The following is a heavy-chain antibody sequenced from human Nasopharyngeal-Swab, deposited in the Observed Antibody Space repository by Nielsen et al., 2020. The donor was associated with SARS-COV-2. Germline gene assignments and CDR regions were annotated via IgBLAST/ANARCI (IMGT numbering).Heavy chain of an antibody. CDR2: ISFDGSKK. V-gene: IGHV3-30*03. J-gene: IGHJ6*02. CDR1: GFTFNSHG. CDR3: ARDTSVDIVLLYYGMDV. D-gene: IGHD5-12*01. Sequence: GGSLRLSFAASGFTFNSHGMHWVRQAPGKGLEWVAVISFDGSKKYYADSVKGRFTISRDSSKNTLYLQMNSLRAEDTAVYYCARDTSVDIVLLYYGMDVWGQGTTVTVSS.